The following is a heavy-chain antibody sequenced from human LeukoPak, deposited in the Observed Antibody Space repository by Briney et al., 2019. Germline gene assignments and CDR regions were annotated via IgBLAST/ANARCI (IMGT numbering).Heavy chain of an antibody. V-gene: IGHV4-34*01. CDR3: ASRNYVFDY. CDR2: INHSGST. Sequence: SETLSLTCAVYGGSFSGYYWSWIRQPPGKGLEWIGEINHSGSTNYNPSLKSRVTISVDTSKNQFSLKLSSVTAADTAVYYCASRNYVFDYWGQGTLVTVSS. J-gene: IGHJ4*02. D-gene: IGHD3-16*01. CDR1: GGSFSGYY.